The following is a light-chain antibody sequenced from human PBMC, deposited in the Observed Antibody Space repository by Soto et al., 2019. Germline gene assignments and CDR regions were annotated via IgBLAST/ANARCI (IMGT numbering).Light chain of an antibody. V-gene: IGKV3D-15*01. Sequence: IVLAQSPATLSVSPGERATLSCRASQSVSSSYLAWYQQKPGQAPRLLIYDASNRATGIPARFSGSGSGTEFTLTISSLQSEDFAVYYCQQYDNWPLTFGGGTKVDI. CDR2: DAS. J-gene: IGKJ4*01. CDR3: QQYDNWPLT. CDR1: QSVSSSY.